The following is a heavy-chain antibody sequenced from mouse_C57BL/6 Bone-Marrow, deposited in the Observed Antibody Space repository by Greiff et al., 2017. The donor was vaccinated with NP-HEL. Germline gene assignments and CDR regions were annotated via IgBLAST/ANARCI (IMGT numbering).Heavy chain of an antibody. CDR1: GFSLTSYA. CDR2: IWTGGGT. D-gene: IGHD1-1*01. Sequence: VKLMESGPGLVAPSQSLSITCTVSGFSLTSYAISWVRQPPGKGLEWLGVIWTGGGTNYNSALKSRLSISKDNSKSQVFLKMNSLQTDDTARYYCARRGYYYGSSYEDYYAMDYWGQGTSVTVSS. V-gene: IGHV2-9-1*01. J-gene: IGHJ4*01. CDR3: ARRGYYYGSSYEDYYAMDY.